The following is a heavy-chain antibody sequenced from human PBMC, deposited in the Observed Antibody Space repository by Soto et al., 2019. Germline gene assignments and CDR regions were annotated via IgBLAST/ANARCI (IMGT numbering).Heavy chain of an antibody. V-gene: IGHV3-23*01. CDR2: ISGSGGSA. J-gene: IGHJ6*02. CDR3: AKDRTTGVVKGRGMDV. Sequence: GGSLRLSCAASGFTFSSYAMSWVRQAPGKGLEWVSAISGSGGSAYYADSVKGRFTISRDNSKNTLYLQMNSLRAEDTAVYYCAKDRTTGVVKGRGMDVWGQGTTVTVSS. CDR1: GFTFSSYA. D-gene: IGHD3-3*01.